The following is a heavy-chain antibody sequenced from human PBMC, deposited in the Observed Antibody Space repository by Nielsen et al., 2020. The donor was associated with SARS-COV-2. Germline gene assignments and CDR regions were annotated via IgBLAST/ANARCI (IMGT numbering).Heavy chain of an antibody. V-gene: IGHV3-33*01. J-gene: IGHJ6*02. D-gene: IGHD5-24*01. CDR2: IWYDGSNK. Sequence: GESLKISCAASGFTFSSYGMHWVRQAPGKGLEWVAVIWYDGSNKYYADSVKGRFTISRDNSKNTLYLQMNSLRAEDTAVYYCARDKGSRWLQSCGMDVWGQGTTVTVSS. CDR1: GFTFSSYG. CDR3: ARDKGSRWLQSCGMDV.